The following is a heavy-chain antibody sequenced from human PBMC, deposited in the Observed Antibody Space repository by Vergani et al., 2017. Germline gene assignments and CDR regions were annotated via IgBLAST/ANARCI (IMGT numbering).Heavy chain of an antibody. CDR1: GGSISSSNYY. CDR2: IHYSGST. CDR3: ARGAQLRYFDWLFAPPFYWFDP. D-gene: IGHD3-9*01. J-gene: IGHJ5*02. V-gene: IGHV4-39*07. Sequence: QLQLQESGPGLVKPSETLSLTCTVSGGSISSSNYYWGWIRQSPGKGLEWIGSIHYSGSTYYNPSLKSRVTISVDTSKNQFSLKLSSVTAADTAVYYCARGAQLRYFDWLFAPPFYWFDPWGQGTLVTVSS.